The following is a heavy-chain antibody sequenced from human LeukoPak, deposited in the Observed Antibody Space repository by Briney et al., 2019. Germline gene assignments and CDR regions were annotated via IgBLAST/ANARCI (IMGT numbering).Heavy chain of an antibody. CDR3: ARAGRVVPAAMHGWFDP. V-gene: IGHV1-69*01. D-gene: IGHD2-2*01. CDR1: GGTFSSYA. CDR2: IIPIFGTA. Sequence: SVKVSCKASGGTFSSYAISWVRQAPGQGLEWMGGIIPIFGTANYAQKFQGRVTITADESTSTAYMELSSLRSEDTAVYYCARAGRVVPAAMHGWFDPWGQGTLVTVSS. J-gene: IGHJ5*02.